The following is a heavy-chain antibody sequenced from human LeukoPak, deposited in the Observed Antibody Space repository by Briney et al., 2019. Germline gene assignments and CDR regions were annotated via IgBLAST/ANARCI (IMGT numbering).Heavy chain of an antibody. Sequence: ASVKVSCKTSGYTFTGYYMHWVRQAPGQGLEWMGWISAYNGNTNYAQKLQGRVTMTTDTSTSTAYMELRSLRSDDTAVYYCARQSLGELLDYWGQGALVTVSS. CDR1: GYTFTGYY. D-gene: IGHD1-26*01. CDR2: ISAYNGNT. J-gene: IGHJ4*02. CDR3: ARQSLGELLDY. V-gene: IGHV1-18*04.